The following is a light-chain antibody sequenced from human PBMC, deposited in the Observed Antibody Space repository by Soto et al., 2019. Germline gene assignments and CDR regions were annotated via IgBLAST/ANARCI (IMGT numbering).Light chain of an antibody. V-gene: IGKV1-5*03. CDR1: QSVSTW. CDR2: MAS. J-gene: IGKJ1*01. CDR3: QHYKSYSEA. Sequence: IQSTQSPSTLSASVADRVTITCRASQSVSTWLAWYQQKPGKAPQVLISMASTLESGVPSRFSGSGSGTELTLTIRRLQHDDFATYYCQHYKSYSEAFGQGTKVDIK.